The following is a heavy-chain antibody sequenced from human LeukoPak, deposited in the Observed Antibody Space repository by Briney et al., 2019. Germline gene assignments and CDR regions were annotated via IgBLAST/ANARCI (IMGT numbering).Heavy chain of an antibody. V-gene: IGHV4-38-2*02. J-gene: IGHJ6*03. CDR3: AREGTGSSWYTRYYYYYMDV. CDR1: GYSISSGYY. D-gene: IGHD6-13*01. CDR2: IYHSGST. Sequence: SETLSLTCTVSGYSISSGYYWGWIRQPPGKGLEWIGSIYHSGSTYYNPSLKSRVTISVDTSKNQFSLKLSSVTAADTAVYYCAREGTGSSWYTRYYYYYMDVWGKGTTVTVSS.